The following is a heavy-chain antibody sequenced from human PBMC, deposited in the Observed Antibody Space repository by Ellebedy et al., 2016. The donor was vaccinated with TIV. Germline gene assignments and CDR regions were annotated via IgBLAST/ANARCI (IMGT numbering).Heavy chain of an antibody. V-gene: IGHV3-23*01. Sequence: GGSLRLXCAASGFTFRSYAMNWVRQAPGKGLEWVSAISGSGGSTYYADSVKGRFTISRDNSKNTLYLQMNSLRAEDTAVYYCAKGGDYDRPDDWGQGTLVTVSS. CDR2: ISGSGGST. CDR3: AKGGDYDRPDD. CDR1: GFTFRSYA. D-gene: IGHD4-17*01. J-gene: IGHJ4*02.